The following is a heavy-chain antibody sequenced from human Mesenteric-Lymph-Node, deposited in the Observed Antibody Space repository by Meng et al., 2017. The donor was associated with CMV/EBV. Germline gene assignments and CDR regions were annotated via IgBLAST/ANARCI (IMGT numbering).Heavy chain of an antibody. J-gene: IGHJ6*02. CDR1: GGTFTGYY. Sequence: ASVKVSCKASGGTFTGYYMHWVRQAPGQGLEWMGWINPNSGGTNYAQNFQGRVTMTRDTSISTAYMELSRLRSDDTAVYYCARGDYDLYFGMDVWGQGTTVTVSS. CDR3: ARGDYDLYFGMDV. D-gene: IGHD3/OR15-3a*01. CDR2: INPNSGGT. V-gene: IGHV1-2*02.